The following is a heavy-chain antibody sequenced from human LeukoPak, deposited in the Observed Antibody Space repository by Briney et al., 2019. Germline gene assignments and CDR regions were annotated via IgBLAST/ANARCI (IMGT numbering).Heavy chain of an antibody. CDR3: ARIGSRGGGDYYYYGMDV. D-gene: IGHD3-10*01. CDR2: INHSGST. CDR1: GGSFSGYY. Sequence: SETLSLTCAVYGGSFSGYYWSWIRQPPGKGLEWIGGINHSGSTNYNPSLKSRVTISVDTSKNQFSLKLSSVTAADTAVYYCARIGSRGGGDYYYYGMDVWGQGTTVTVSS. J-gene: IGHJ6*02. V-gene: IGHV4-34*01.